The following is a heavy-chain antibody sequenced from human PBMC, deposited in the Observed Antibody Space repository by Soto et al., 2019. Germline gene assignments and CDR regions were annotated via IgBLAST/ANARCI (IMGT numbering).Heavy chain of an antibody. CDR1: GGSISSGDYY. D-gene: IGHD3-3*01. CDR3: ARWWSGSRQGFDP. J-gene: IGHJ5*02. Sequence: SETLSLTCTVAGGSISSGDYYWSWIRQHPGKGLEWIGYIYYSGSTYYNPSLKSRVTISVDTSKNQFSLKLSSVIAADTAVYYCARWWSGSRQGFDPWGQGPLVTVSS. CDR2: IYYSGST. V-gene: IGHV4-31*03.